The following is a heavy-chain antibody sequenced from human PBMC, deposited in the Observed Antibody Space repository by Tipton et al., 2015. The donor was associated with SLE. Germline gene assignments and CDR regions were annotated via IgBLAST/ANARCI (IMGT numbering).Heavy chain of an antibody. Sequence: SLRLSCAASGFTFTTFWMAWVRQAPGKGLEWVANINHGGTDKYYVDSVEGRFTISRDNTNNSLSLQMNSLRVEDTAVYYCARDRRPLQYLGLAYWGQGTLVIVSS. CDR1: GFTFTTFW. V-gene: IGHV3-7*01. D-gene: IGHD5-24*01. CDR3: ARDRRPLQYLGLAY. J-gene: IGHJ4*02. CDR2: INHGGTDK.